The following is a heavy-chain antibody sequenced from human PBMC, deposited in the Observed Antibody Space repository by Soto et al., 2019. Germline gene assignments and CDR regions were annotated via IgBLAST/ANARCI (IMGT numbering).Heavy chain of an antibody. CDR2: IIPIFGTA. J-gene: IGHJ5*02. CDR1: RGTFSSYA. V-gene: IGHV1-69*06. D-gene: IGHD5-18*01. Sequence: GASVKVSCKASRGTFSSYAISWVRQAPGQGLEWMGGIIPIFGTANYAQKFQGRVTITADKSTSTAYMELSSLRSEDTAVYYCARESSDTALVFGFDPWGQGTLVTVSS. CDR3: ARESSDTALVFGFDP.